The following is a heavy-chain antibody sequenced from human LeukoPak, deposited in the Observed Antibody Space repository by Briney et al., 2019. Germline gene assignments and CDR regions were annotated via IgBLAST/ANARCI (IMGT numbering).Heavy chain of an antibody. CDR1: GFSLSTSGVG. Sequence: SGPTLVNPTQTLTLTCTFSGFSLSTSGVGVGWIRQPPGKALEWLALIYWNDDKRYSPSLKSRLTITKDTSKNQVVLTMTNMDPVDTATYYCAHRRRYYDSSGYYYLPPHLDYWGQGTLVTVSS. V-gene: IGHV2-5*01. J-gene: IGHJ4*02. CDR3: AHRRRYYDSSGYYYLPPHLDY. CDR2: IYWNDDK. D-gene: IGHD3-22*01.